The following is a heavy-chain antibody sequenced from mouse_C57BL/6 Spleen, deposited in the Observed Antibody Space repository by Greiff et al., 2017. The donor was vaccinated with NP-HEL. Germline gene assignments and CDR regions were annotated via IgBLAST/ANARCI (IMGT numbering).Heavy chain of an antibody. D-gene: IGHD2-4*01. CDR2: INPYNGGT. V-gene: IGHV1-19*01. CDR1: GYTFTDYY. Sequence: EVKLQESGPVLVKPGASVKMSCKASGYTFTDYYMNWVKQSHGKSLEWIGVINPYNGGTSYNQKFKGKATLTVDKSSSTAYMELNSLTSEDSAVYYCAIYYDYDDAHAMDYWGQGTSVTVSS. J-gene: IGHJ4*01. CDR3: AIYYDYDDAHAMDY.